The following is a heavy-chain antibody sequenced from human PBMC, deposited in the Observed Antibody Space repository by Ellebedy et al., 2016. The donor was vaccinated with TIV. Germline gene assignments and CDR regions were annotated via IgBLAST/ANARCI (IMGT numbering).Heavy chain of an antibody. J-gene: IGHJ6*02. CDR3: AKDVSVGTTQSFYGMDA. V-gene: IGHV3-23*01. Sequence: GESLKISCVGSGFTFSNYAMSWVRQAPGKGLEWVSTVVGSGGNTYYADSVKGRFSISRDNPKNTVYLQMDGLRVEDTAVYYCAKDVSVGTTQSFYGMDAWGQGTIVSVSS. CDR1: GFTFSNYA. CDR2: VVGSGGNT. D-gene: IGHD4-17*01.